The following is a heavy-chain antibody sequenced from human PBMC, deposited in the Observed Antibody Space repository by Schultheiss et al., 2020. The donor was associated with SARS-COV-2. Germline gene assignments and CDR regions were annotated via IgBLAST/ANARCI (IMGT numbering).Heavy chain of an antibody. CDR3: ATHQWETPQV. CDR1: GGSISSSSYY. D-gene: IGHD1-26*01. J-gene: IGHJ4*02. V-gene: IGHV4-39*01. Sequence: SETLSLTCTVSGGSISSSSYYWGWIRQPPGKGLEWIGSIYYSGSTYYNPSLKSRVTISVDTSKNQFSLKLSSVTAADTAVYYCATHQWETPQVWGQGTLVTVSS. CDR2: IYYSGST.